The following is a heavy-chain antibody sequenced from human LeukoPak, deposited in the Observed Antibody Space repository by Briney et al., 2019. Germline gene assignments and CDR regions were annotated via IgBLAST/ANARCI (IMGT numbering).Heavy chain of an antibody. Sequence: SETLSLTCSVSGVSVGSAGYYWTWIRQPPGKGLEWIGYMYYSGNSNYNPFLKSRVTMSLDPSKNRFSLKLSSVTAADTAVYYCARSQSQGGRYRYYFTYWGQGTLVTVSS. J-gene: IGHJ4*02. CDR3: ARSQSQGGRYRYYFTY. CDR1: GVSVGSAGYY. D-gene: IGHD1-26*01. V-gene: IGHV4-61*08. CDR2: MYYSGNS.